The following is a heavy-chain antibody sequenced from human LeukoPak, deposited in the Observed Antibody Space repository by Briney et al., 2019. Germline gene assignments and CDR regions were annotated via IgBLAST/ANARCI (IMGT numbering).Heavy chain of an antibody. J-gene: IGHJ4*02. Sequence: VASVKVSCKASGYTFTSYAMNWVRQAPGQGLEWMGWINTNTGNPTYAQGFTGRFVFSLDTSVSTAYLQISSLKAEDTAVYYCARDKASLTVYTMVRGVFDHWGQGTLVTVSS. V-gene: IGHV7-4-1*02. D-gene: IGHD3-10*01. CDR3: ARDKASLTVYTMVRGVFDH. CDR2: INTNTGNP. CDR1: GYTFTSYA.